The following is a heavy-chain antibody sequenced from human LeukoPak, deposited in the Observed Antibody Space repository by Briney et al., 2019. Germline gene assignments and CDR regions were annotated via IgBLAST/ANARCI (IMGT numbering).Heavy chain of an antibody. CDR2: ISGSGGST. CDR3: AKEVGEYCSGGSCYSDY. CDR1: GFTFSSYA. Sequence: GGSLRLSCAASGFTFSSYAMSWVRQAPGKRLEWVSAISGSGGSTYYADSVKGRFTISRDNSKNTLYLQMNSLRAEDTAVYYCAKEVGEYCSGGSCYSDYWGQGTLVTVSS. J-gene: IGHJ4*02. D-gene: IGHD2-15*01. V-gene: IGHV3-23*01.